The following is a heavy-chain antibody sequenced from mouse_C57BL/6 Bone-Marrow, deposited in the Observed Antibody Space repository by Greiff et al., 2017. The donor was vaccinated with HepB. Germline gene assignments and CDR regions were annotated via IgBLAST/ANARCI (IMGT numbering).Heavy chain of an antibody. Sequence: QVQLQQPGAELVMPGASVKLSCKASGYTFTSYWMHWVKQRPGQGLEWIGEIDPSDSYTNYNQKFKGKSTLTVYKSSSTAYMQLSSLTSEDSAVYYCARSQLRLRAMDYWGQGTSVTVSS. V-gene: IGHV1-69*01. J-gene: IGHJ4*01. CDR2: IDPSDSYT. CDR1: GYTFTSYW. CDR3: ARSQLRLRAMDY. D-gene: IGHD3-2*02.